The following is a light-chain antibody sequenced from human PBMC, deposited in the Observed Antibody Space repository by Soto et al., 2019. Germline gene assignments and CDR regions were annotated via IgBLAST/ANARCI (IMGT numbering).Light chain of an antibody. CDR2: EVT. CDR1: SSDVGAFNY. Sequence: QSALTQPASVSGSPGQSITISCTGTSSDVGAFNYVSWYQQYPGKVPKLLIYEVTNRPSGVSLRFSGSKSGNVASLTISGLQAEDEADDYCTSKKGDITYVVGTGTKVTGL. CDR3: TSKKGDITYV. V-gene: IGLV2-14*01. J-gene: IGLJ1*01.